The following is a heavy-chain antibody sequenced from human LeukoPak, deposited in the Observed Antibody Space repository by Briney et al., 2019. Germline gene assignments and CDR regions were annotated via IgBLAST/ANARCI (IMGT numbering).Heavy chain of an antibody. CDR3: ARDVRPDY. CDR2: IKQDGSEK. D-gene: IGHD6-6*01. J-gene: IGHJ4*02. Sequence: GGSLRLSCAASGFTFSSSWMTWVRQAPGKGLEWVASIKQDGSEKYYVHSVKGRFTISRDNTENALYLQMNALRAEDTAVYYCARDVRPDYWGQGTLVTVST. CDR1: GFTFSSSW. V-gene: IGHV3-7*04.